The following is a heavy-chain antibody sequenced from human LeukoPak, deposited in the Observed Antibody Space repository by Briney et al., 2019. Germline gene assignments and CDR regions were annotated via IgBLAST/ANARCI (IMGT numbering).Heavy chain of an antibody. V-gene: IGHV5-10-1*01. CDR1: GYRFTSYW. Sequence: GESLKISCKGSGYRFTSYWIGWVRQMPGKDLEWMGRIDPSDSYTKYSPSFQGLVTLSADKSISTAYLQWSSLVASDTAMYYCARLNYYGSGSYSHDYWGQGTLVTVSS. CDR3: ARLNYYGSGSYSHDY. CDR2: IDPSDSYT. D-gene: IGHD3-10*01. J-gene: IGHJ4*02.